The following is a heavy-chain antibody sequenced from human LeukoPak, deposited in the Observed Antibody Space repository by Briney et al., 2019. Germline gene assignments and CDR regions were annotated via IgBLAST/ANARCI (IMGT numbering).Heavy chain of an antibody. CDR3: ARGRVCSNGVCPYYYYYYMDV. CDR2: ISTSGNT. CDR1: GGSISDYY. Sequence: SETLSLTCTVSGGSISDYYWSWIRQPDGKGLEWIGRISTSGNTDYDSSLRSRVTISVDKSQNQFSLNLSSVTAADTAVYYCARGRVCSNGVCPYYYYYYMDVWGKGTTVTVSS. D-gene: IGHD2-8*01. J-gene: IGHJ6*03. V-gene: IGHV4-4*07.